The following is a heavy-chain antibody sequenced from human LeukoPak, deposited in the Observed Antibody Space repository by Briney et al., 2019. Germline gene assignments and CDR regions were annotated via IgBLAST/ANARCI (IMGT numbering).Heavy chain of an antibody. CDR2: INPNSGGT. V-gene: IGHV1-2*04. CDR3: ARGGGVGTMVRGVSPSYYYYGMDV. D-gene: IGHD3-10*01. CDR1: GYTFTGYY. Sequence: ASVKVSCKASGYTFTGYYMHWVRQAPGQGLEWVGWINPNSGGTNYAQKFQGWVTMTRDTSISTAYMELSRLRSDDTAVYYCARGGGVGTMVRGVSPSYYYYGMDVWGQGTTVTVSS. J-gene: IGHJ6*02.